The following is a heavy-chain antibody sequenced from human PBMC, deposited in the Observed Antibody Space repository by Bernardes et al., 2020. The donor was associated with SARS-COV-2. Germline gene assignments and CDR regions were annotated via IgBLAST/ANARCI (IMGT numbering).Heavy chain of an antibody. CDR2: IYHTGST. CDR1: GGSVSSSISY. V-gene: IGHV4-39*01. J-gene: IGHJ6*02. CDR3: ARLGPEWQDAFDYYYSLGV. Sequence: SETLSLTRTVSGGSVSSSISYWGWIRQPPGEGLEWIGSIYHTGSTYYNPSLKSRVTISVDTSKNQFSLNLSSVTAADTAVYYCARLGPEWQDAFDYYYSLGVWGQWHTVNDSS. D-gene: IGHD3-3*01.